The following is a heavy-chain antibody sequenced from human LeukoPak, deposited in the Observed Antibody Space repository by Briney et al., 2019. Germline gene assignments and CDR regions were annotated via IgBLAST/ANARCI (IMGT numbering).Heavy chain of an antibody. CDR3: PGAKVGVFDL. Sequence: ASVKVSCKASGYTFTSYDISWVRQAPGQGLEWMGWISAYNGNTNYAQKLQGRLTMTTDTSTSTASMELRSLRSDDTAGLYLPGAKVGVFDLWGEGPMVTVSS. CDR2: ISAYNGNT. D-gene: IGHD1-26*01. J-gene: IGHJ3*01. V-gene: IGHV1-18*01. CDR1: GYTFTSYD.